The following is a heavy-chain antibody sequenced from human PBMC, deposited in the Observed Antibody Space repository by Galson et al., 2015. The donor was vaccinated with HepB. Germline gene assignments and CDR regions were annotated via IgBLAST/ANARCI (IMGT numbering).Heavy chain of an antibody. J-gene: IGHJ3*02. V-gene: IGHV3-30*04. D-gene: IGHD3-16*02. CDR1: GFAFSSYA. CDR3: ARDRGKGIMITFGGVIAPSFDAFDI. CDR2: ISYDGSNK. Sequence: SLRLSCAASGFAFSSYAMHWVRQAPGKGLEWVAVISYDGSNKYYADSVKGRFTISRDNSKNTLYLQMNSLRAEDTAVYYCARDRGKGIMITFGGVIAPSFDAFDIWGQGTMVTVSS.